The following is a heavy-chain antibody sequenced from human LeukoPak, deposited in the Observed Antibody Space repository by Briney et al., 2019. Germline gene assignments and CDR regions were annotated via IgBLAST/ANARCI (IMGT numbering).Heavy chain of an antibody. Sequence: PGGSLRLSCAASGFTFSSYGMSWVRQAPGKGLEWVSAISPSGRNTYYADSVKGRFTISRDNSKNTLYLQMNSLRAEDTAVYYCAKDATTAYYYYMDVWGKGTTVTISS. J-gene: IGHJ6*03. V-gene: IGHV3-23*01. CDR2: ISPSGRNT. D-gene: IGHD4-17*01. CDR1: GFTFSSYG. CDR3: AKDATTAYYYYMDV.